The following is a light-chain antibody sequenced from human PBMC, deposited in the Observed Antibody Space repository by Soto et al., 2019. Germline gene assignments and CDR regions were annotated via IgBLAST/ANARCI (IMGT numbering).Light chain of an antibody. CDR1: QSVGSSY. Sequence: EIVLTQSPGTLSLSPGERATLSCRASQSVGSSYLAWYQQKPGQAPRLLIYGASSRATGIPDRFSGSGSGRDFTLAICRLEPEDFAMYYCQQYGSSPWYTFGQGTKLEIK. CDR2: GAS. J-gene: IGKJ2*01. V-gene: IGKV3-20*01. CDR3: QQYGSSPWYT.